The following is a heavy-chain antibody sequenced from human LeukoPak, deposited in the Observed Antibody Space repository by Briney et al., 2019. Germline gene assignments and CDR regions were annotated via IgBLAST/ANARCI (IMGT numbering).Heavy chain of an antibody. CDR2: IYYSGST. CDR3: ARDGTSRGWFDP. Sequence: NPSETLSLTCTVSGGSISSYYWSWIRQPPGKGLEWIGYIYYSGSTNYNPSLKSRVTISVDTSKNQFSLKLSSVTAADTAVYYCARDGTSRGWFDPWGQGTLVTVSS. V-gene: IGHV4-59*01. J-gene: IGHJ5*02. CDR1: GGSISSYY. D-gene: IGHD1-26*01.